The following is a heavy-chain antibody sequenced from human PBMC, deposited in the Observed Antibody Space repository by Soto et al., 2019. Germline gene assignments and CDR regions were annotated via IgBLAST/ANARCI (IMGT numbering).Heavy chain of an antibody. CDR2: IIPIFSKT. J-gene: IGHJ4*02. CDR1: GGAFTTSS. Sequence: QVQLVQSGAEVKEPGTSVKVSCKASGGAFTTSSFVWVRQGPGQGLEWMGGIIPIFSKTNVAQKFQARVTFTADESTRTAYMELTSLTSEDTAIYYCARDVVRSTGGDSWGQGNLVTVSS. D-gene: IGHD7-27*01. V-gene: IGHV1-69*01. CDR3: ARDVVRSTGGDS.